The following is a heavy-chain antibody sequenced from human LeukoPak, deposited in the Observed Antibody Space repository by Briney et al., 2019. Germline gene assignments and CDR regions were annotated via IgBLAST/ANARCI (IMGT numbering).Heavy chain of an antibody. J-gene: IGHJ3*02. CDR2: INHSGST. V-gene: IGHV4-34*01. D-gene: IGHD3-22*01. CDR1: GGSFSGYY. Sequence: PSETLSLTCAVYGGSFSGYYWSWIRQPPGKGLEWIGEINHSGSTNYNPSLKSRVTISVDTSKNQFSLKLSSVTAADTAVYYCARDLHYYDRSGYPSDAFDIWGQGTMVTVSS. CDR3: ARDLHYYDRSGYPSDAFDI.